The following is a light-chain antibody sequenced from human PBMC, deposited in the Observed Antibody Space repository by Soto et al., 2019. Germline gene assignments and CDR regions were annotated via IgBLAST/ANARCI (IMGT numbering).Light chain of an antibody. J-gene: IGKJ1*01. V-gene: IGKV1-5*01. CDR2: DTS. Sequence: DIQMTQSPSTLSASVGDRVTIACRVSQSISNWLAWYQQKPGKAPKLLIYDTSTLESGVPSRFSGSGSGTEFTLTISSLQPDDFATYYCQQYNNYSPWTFGQGTKVAIK. CDR1: QSISNW. CDR3: QQYNNYSPWT.